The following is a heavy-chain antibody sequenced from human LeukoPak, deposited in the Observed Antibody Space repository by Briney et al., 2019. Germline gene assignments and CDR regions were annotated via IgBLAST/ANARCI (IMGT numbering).Heavy chain of an antibody. CDR2: INWSGGNT. CDR1: GFNFDDHG. J-gene: IGHJ4*02. Sequence: GGSLRLSCAASGFNFDDHGMSWVRQAPGKGLEWVAGINWSGGNTGYADSVKGRFTISRDNAKNSLYLQLKSLRAEDTALYYCVREGGSIVLIRGFDSWGQGTLVTVSS. D-gene: IGHD2-15*01. CDR3: VREGGSIVLIRGFDS. V-gene: IGHV3-20*04.